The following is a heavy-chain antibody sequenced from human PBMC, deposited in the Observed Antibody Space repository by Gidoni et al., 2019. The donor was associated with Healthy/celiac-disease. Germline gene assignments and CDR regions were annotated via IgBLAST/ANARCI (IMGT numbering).Heavy chain of an antibody. CDR1: GFTFSSYS. V-gene: IGHV3-21*01. CDR2: ISSSSSYI. D-gene: IGHD2-21*02. J-gene: IGHJ4*02. Sequence: EVQLVESGGGLVKPGGSLRLSCAASGFTFSSYSMNWVRQAPGKGLEWVSSISSSSSYIYYADSVKGRFTISRDNAKNSLYLQMNSLRAEDTAVYYCARDGIVVVTAIPEYYFDYWGQGTLVTVSS. CDR3: ARDGIVVVTAIPEYYFDY.